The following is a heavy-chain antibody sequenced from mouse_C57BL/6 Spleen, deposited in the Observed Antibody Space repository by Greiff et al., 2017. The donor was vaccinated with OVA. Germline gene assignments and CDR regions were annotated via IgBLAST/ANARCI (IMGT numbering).Heavy chain of an antibody. Sequence: QVQLQQSGAELVKPGASVKLSCKASGYTFTSYWMHWVKQRPGQGLEWIGMIHPNSGSTNYNEKFKSKATLTVDKSSSTAYMQLSSLTSEDSAVYYCAFILDYAMDYWGQGTSVTVSS. CDR3: AFILDYAMDY. J-gene: IGHJ4*01. CDR1: GYTFTSYW. V-gene: IGHV1-64*01. D-gene: IGHD1-1*01. CDR2: IHPNSGST.